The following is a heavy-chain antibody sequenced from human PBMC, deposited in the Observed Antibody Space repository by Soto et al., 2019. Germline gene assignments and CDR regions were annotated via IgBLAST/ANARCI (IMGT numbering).Heavy chain of an antibody. J-gene: IGHJ4*02. Sequence: GGSLIPSCAVSGFNIGRYWTSWIRQVPGKGLEWVANIKQDGSEKYYLNSVKGRFTISRDNAKNSLYLQMNSLSAEDTAIYYCTRDASYCYYWGQGVLVTVS. CDR3: TRDASYCYY. CDR2: IKQDGSEK. V-gene: IGHV3-7*01. CDR1: GFNIGRYW.